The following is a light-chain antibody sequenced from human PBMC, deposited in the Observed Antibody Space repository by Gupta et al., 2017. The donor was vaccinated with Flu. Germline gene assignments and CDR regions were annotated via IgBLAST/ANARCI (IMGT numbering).Light chain of an antibody. J-gene: IGLJ1*01. CDR2: KDS. CDR1: ALAKQY. CDR3: QSADNSGNYYV. V-gene: IGLV3-25*02. Sequence: SYELTQPPSVSVSPGQTARITCSGDALAKQYAYWYQQKPGQAPVLVIYKDSERPSGIPERFSGSGSGATVTLTISGVQAEDEADYYCQSADNSGNYYVFGSGTKVTV.